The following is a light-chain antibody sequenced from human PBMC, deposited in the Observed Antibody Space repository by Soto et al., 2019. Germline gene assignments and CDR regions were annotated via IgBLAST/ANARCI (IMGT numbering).Light chain of an antibody. CDR1: QSVLNRSNNKNF. CDR2: WAS. CDR3: QQYYNTLWT. J-gene: IGKJ1*01. Sequence: DIVMTQSPESLAVSLGERATINCKSSQSVLNRSNNKNFLAWYQQRPGQPPKLLIYWASTRESGVPDRFSGSGSGTDFTLTISSLQAEDVAVYYCQQYYNTLWTFGQGTKVEIK. V-gene: IGKV4-1*01.